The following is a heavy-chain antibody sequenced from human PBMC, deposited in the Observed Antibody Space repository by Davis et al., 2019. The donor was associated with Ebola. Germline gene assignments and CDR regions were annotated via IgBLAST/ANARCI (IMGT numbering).Heavy chain of an antibody. J-gene: IGHJ4*02. Sequence: ASVKVSCKASTYAFTSYYVHWVRQAPGQGFEWMGVIDPSGGTKAYAQRFQGRVTMTRDTSTSTVYMEISSLRSDDTAVYYCARLGSSSPPYYLDYWGQGTLVTVSS. V-gene: IGHV1-46*01. CDR2: IDPSGGTK. CDR1: TYAFTSYY. D-gene: IGHD6-6*01. CDR3: ARLGSSSPPYYLDY.